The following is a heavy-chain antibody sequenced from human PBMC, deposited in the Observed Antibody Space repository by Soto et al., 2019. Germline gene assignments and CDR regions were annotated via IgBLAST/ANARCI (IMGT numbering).Heavy chain of an antibody. V-gene: IGHV4-39*01. CDR2: IHYNGRT. J-gene: IGHJ4*02. D-gene: IGHD3-10*01. CDR1: VGSTTGTSYY. Sequence: PSETMSLTCTVSVGSTTGTSYYWGWTRQSPGKGLEYIGSIHYNGRTYYNPSLQGRVTVSVDTSKTQFSLRLVSVAAAATSVYVCSQHGTGTYYPIDYWGQGTLVTVSS. CDR3: SQHGTGTYYPIDY.